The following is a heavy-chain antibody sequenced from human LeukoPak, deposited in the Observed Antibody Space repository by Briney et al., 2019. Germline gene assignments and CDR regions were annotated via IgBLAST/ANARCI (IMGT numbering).Heavy chain of an antibody. D-gene: IGHD3-22*01. V-gene: IGHV3-49*04. CDR2: IRSKAYGGTT. Sequence: GGSLRLSCAASGFTFSSYAMSWVRQAPGKGLEWVGFIRSKAYGGTTEYAASVKGRFTISRDDSKSIAYLQMNSLKTEDTAVYYCTREAGDYYDSSGLDYWGQGTLVTVSS. CDR3: TREAGDYYDSSGLDY. CDR1: GFTFSSYA. J-gene: IGHJ4*02.